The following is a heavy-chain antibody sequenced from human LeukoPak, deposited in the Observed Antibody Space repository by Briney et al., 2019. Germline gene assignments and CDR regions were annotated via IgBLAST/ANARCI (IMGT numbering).Heavy chain of an antibody. D-gene: IGHD6-19*01. Sequence: PGGSLRLSCAASGFTVSSNYMSWVRQAPGKGLEWVSVIYSGGSTYYADSVKGRFTISRDNSKNTLYLQMNSLRAEDTAVYYCARDKIAVAGHYYYYGMDVWGQGTTVTVSS. CDR2: IYSGGST. CDR3: ARDKIAVAGHYYYYGMDV. J-gene: IGHJ6*02. V-gene: IGHV3-53*01. CDR1: GFTVSSNY.